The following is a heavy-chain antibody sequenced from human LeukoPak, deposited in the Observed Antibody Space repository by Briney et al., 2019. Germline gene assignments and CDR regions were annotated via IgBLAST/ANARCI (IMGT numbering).Heavy chain of an antibody. Sequence: GGSLRLSCAASGFTFSSYSMNWVRQAPGKGLEWVSSIRSSSSYIYYADSVKGRFTISRDNAKNSLYLQMNSLRAEDTAVYYCARGDYYDSSGYYPGVDYWGQGTLVTVSS. J-gene: IGHJ4*02. V-gene: IGHV3-21*01. CDR2: IRSSSSYI. CDR1: GFTFSSYS. D-gene: IGHD3-22*01. CDR3: ARGDYYDSSGYYPGVDY.